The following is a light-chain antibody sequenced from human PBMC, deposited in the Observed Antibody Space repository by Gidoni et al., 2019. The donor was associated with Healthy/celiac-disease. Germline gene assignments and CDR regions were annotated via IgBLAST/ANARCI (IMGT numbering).Light chain of an antibody. Sequence: EIVMTHSPATLSVPPGERPTLSCRASQSVSSNLAWYQQKPGQAPRLLIYGASTRATGIPARFSGSGSGTEFTLTISSLQSEDFAVYYCQQYNNWPPWTFGQGTKVEIK. CDR2: GAS. CDR1: QSVSSN. CDR3: QQYNNWPPWT. V-gene: IGKV3-15*01. J-gene: IGKJ1*01.